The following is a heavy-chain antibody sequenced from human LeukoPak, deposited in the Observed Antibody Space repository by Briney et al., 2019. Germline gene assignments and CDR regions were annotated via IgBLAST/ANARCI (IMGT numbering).Heavy chain of an antibody. CDR1: GGTFSSYA. D-gene: IGHD3-16*02. V-gene: IGHV1-69*13. Sequence: ASVKVSCKASGGTFSSYAISWVRQAPGQGLEWMGGIIPIFGTANYAQKFQGRVTITADESTSTAYMELSSLRSEDTAVYYCASLLRLGELSFSGSDYYYMDVWGKGTTVTISS. CDR3: ASLLRLGELSFSGSDYYYMDV. CDR2: IIPIFGTA. J-gene: IGHJ6*03.